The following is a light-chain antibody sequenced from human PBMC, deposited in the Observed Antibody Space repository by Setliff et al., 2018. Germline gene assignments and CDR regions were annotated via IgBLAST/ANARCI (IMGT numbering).Light chain of an antibody. CDR3: LSYTSETTHAL. CDR2: EVT. V-gene: IGLV2-14*03. Sequence: QSVLTQPAAVSGSPGQSITISCAGSSGDVGGYNYVSWYQQRPGKAPKLMIYEVTKRPSGVSDRFSGSKSGNTASLTISGLQAEDEADYYCLSYTSETTHALFAGGTKVTVL. J-gene: IGLJ2*01. CDR1: SGDVGGYNY.